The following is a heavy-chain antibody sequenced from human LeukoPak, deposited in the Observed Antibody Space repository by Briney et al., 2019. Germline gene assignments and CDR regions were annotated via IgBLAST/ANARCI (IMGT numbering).Heavy chain of an antibody. V-gene: IGHV2-5*02. J-gene: IGHJ4*02. CDR1: EFSLTTTGVS. CDR3: AHKHSAVGGFDY. D-gene: IGHD6-19*01. Sequence: SGPTLVNPTQTLTLTCTFSEFSLTTTGVSVGWIRQPPGKALEWLALTCWDDDKRYSPSLQSRLTITKDTSQNRVVLSMTNMDPVDTATYYCAHKHSAVGGFDYWGQGTLVTVSS. CDR2: TCWDDDK.